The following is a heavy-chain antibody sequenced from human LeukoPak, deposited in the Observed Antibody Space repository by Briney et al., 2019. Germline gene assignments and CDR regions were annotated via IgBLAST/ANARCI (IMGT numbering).Heavy chain of an antibody. J-gene: IGHJ4*02. Sequence: SETLSLTCAVSGGSISSGGYSWSWIRQPPGKGLEWIGYIYHSGSTYYNPSLKSRVTISVDTSKNRFSLKLSSVTAADTAVYYCARGGTPGPGDYWGQGTLVTVSS. D-gene: IGHD3-16*01. CDR3: ARGGTPGPGDY. V-gene: IGHV4-30-2*01. CDR2: IYHSGST. CDR1: GGSISSGGYS.